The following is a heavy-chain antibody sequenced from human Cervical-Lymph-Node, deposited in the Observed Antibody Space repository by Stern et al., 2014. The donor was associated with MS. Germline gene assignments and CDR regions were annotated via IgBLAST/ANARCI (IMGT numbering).Heavy chain of an antibody. CDR1: GFTFSSYA. V-gene: IGHV3-30*01. CDR2: ISYEGSNK. D-gene: IGHD5-18*01. CDR3: ARDLYRGYSYGIDY. J-gene: IGHJ4*02. Sequence: VQLESGGGVVQPGRSLRLSCAASGFTFSSYAMHWVRQAPGKGLEWVAVISYEGSNKYYADSVKGRFTISRDNSKNTLYLQMNSLRAEDTAVYYCARDLYRGYSYGIDYWGQGTLVTVSS.